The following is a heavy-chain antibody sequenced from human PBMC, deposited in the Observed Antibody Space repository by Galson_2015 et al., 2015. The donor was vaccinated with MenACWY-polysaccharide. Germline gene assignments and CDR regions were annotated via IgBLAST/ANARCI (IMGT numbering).Heavy chain of an antibody. CDR2: TYYRSKWYN. CDR3: ARAGADGSLEFDY. CDR1: GDSVSSNSVA. V-gene: IGHV6-1*01. D-gene: IGHD1-26*01. J-gene: IGHJ4*02. Sequence: CAISGDSVSSNSVAWNWIRQSPSRGLEWLGRTYYRSKWYNDYAVSVKSRITINPDTSKNQFSLQLNTVTPEDTAVYYCARAGADGSLEFDYWGQGTLVTVSS.